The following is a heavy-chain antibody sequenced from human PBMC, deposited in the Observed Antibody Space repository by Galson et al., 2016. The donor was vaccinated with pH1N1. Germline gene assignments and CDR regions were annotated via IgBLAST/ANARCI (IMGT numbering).Heavy chain of an antibody. Sequence: SLRLSCAASGFSFSNFGMHWVRQAPGKGLEWVTFIHHDVTNKDYADSVKGRFTISRDSSQNTLYLQMNSLRVEDTAVYYCTKLGIDGFDIWGQETMVTVSS. V-gene: IGHV3-30*02. CDR1: GFSFSNFG. J-gene: IGHJ3*02. CDR3: TKLGIDGFDI. D-gene: IGHD7-27*01. CDR2: IHHDVTNK.